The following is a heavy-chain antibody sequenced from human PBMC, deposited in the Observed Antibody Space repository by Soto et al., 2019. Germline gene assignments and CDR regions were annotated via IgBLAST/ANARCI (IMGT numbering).Heavy chain of an antibody. V-gene: IGHV1-69*13. CDR3: ATKEIPRWTPSHHYYYGMDV. CDR1: GGTFSSYA. Sequence: SVKVSCKASGGTFSSYAISWVRQAPGQGLEWMGGIIPIFGTANYAQKFQGRVTITADESTSTAYMELSSLRSEDTAVYYCATKEIPRWTPSHHYYYGMDVWGQGTTVTVSS. J-gene: IGHJ6*02. D-gene: IGHD1-1*01. CDR2: IIPIFGTA.